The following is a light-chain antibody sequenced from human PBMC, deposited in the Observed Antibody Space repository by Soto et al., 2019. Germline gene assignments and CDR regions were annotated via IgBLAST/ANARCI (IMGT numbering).Light chain of an antibody. J-gene: IGLJ3*02. CDR2: TDD. V-gene: IGLV1-44*01. CDR1: SSNIGTNT. Sequence: QSVLTQPPSAYGTPGQRVTISCSGSSSNIGTNTVSWFQQLPGTAPKLLIYTDDQRPSGVPDRFSGSKSGTSASLAISGLQSEDEADYYCAAWDDSLTWVFGGGTQLTVL. CDR3: AAWDDSLTWV.